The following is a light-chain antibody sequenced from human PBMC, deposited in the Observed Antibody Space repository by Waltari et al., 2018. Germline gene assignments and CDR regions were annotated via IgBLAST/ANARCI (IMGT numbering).Light chain of an antibody. Sequence: QSVLTQPPSVSGAPGQRVTISCTGSSPNIGAGFDVHWYQQLPRTSPKLLIYGNTNRPSGVPDRFSGSKSGTSASLAITGLQAEDEADYYCQSYDGSLSGSRVFGGGTKVTVL. V-gene: IGLV1-40*01. CDR1: SPNIGAGFD. CDR3: QSYDGSLSGSRV. CDR2: GNT. J-gene: IGLJ3*02.